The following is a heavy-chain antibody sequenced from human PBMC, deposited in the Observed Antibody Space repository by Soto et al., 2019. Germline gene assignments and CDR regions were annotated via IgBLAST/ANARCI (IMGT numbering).Heavy chain of an antibody. J-gene: IGHJ6*03. D-gene: IGHD6-13*01. CDR3: ARRGSSWYYYYYYYMDV. CDR1: GGSISSSSYY. V-gene: IGHV4-39*01. Sequence: QLQLQESGPGLVKPSETLSLTCTVSGGSISSSSYYWGWIRQPPGKGLEWIGSIYYSGSTYYNQSLESRVTISVDMSKNQFSRKLSSVTAADTAVYYCARRGSSWYYYYYYYMDVWGKGTTVTVSS. CDR2: IYYSGST.